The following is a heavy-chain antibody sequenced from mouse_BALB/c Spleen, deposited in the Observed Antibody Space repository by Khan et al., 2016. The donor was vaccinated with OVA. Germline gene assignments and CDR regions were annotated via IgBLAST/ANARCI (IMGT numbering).Heavy chain of an antibody. CDR1: GYTFTNYW. D-gene: IGHD3-1*01. V-gene: IGHV1-63*02. CDR3: TRWATWFFDV. CDR2: IYPTGYFT. Sequence: QVQLQQSGNELMRPGTSVKMSCKASGYTFTNYWLGWVKQRPGHGLEWIGDIYPTGYFTNYNEKFKGKATLTVDTSSNTAYMQLSGLTSEDSAGYFCTRWATWFFDVWGAGTTVTVSS. J-gene: IGHJ1*01.